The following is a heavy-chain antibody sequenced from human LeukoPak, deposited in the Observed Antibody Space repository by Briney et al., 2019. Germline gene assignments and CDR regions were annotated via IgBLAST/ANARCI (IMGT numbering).Heavy chain of an antibody. CDR3: AKDRRPKRGYCSGGSCYVPDYFDY. CDR2: ISGSGDST. J-gene: IGHJ4*02. CDR1: GFTFSSYG. V-gene: IGHV3-23*01. Sequence: PGGSLRLSCAASGFTFSSYGMHWVRQAPGKGLEWVSGISGSGDSTYYADSVKGRFAISRDNFKNTLYLQLNSLRAEDTAVYYCAKDRRPKRGYCSGGSCYVPDYFDYWGQGTLVTVSS. D-gene: IGHD2-15*01.